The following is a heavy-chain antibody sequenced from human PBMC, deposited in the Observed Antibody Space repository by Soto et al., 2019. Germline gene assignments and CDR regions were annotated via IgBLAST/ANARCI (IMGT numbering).Heavy chain of an antibody. CDR3: AVGLGYCSSTSCQGATNGMDV. J-gene: IGHJ6*02. Sequence: SGKVSCKASGGTFSSYAISWVLQAPGQGLEWMGGIIPIFGTANYAQKFQGRVTITADESTSTAYMELSSLRSEDTAVYYCAVGLGYCSSTSCQGATNGMDVWGQGTTVTVSS. V-gene: IGHV1-69*01. CDR1: GGTFSSYA. CDR2: IIPIFGTA. D-gene: IGHD2-2*01.